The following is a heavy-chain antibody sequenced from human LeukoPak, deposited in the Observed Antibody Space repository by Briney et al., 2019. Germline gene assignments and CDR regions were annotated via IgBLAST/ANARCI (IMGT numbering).Heavy chain of an antibody. CDR1: GGSISSSSYY. J-gene: IGHJ3*02. Sequence: PSETLSLTCTVSGGSISSSSYYWGWIRQPPGKGLEWIGSIYHSGSTYYNPSLKSRVTISVDTSKNQFSLKLSSVTAADTAVYYCARKNPLYCSGGSCYSLNAFDIWGQGTMITVSS. V-gene: IGHV4-39*07. CDR3: ARKNPLYCSGGSCYSLNAFDI. CDR2: IYHSGST. D-gene: IGHD2-15*01.